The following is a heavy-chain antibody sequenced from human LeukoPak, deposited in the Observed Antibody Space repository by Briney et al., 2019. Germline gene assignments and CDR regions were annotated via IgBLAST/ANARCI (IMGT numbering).Heavy chain of an antibody. CDR2: ISGYNGNT. J-gene: IGHJ4*02. D-gene: IGHD6-19*01. CDR1: GYSFTSYG. V-gene: IGHV1-18*01. Sequence: GASVKVSCKASGYSFTSYGISWVRQAPGQGLEWMGWISGYNGNTKYAQKFQGRVSMTTDTSTSTVYMELRSLTSDDTAVYYCARDLRAVAGTSEYWGQGTRVTVSS. CDR3: ARDLRAVAGTSEY.